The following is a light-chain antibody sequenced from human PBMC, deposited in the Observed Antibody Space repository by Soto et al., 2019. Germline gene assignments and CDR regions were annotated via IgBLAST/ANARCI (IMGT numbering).Light chain of an antibody. CDR2: DVN. J-gene: IGLJ1*01. CDR3: VSYAGGTYV. Sequence: QSALTQPPSASGSPGQSVTISCTGTSSDVGGYIFVSWYQQHPSKAPKLMIYDVNKRPSGVPDRFSGSKSDNTASLTVSGLQAEDEADYYCVSYAGGTYVFGTGTKVTVL. V-gene: IGLV2-8*01. CDR1: SSDVGGYIF.